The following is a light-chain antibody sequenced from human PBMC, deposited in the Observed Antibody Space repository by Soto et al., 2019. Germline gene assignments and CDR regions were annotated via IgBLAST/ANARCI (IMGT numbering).Light chain of an antibody. Sequence: QSALTQPASVSGAPGESITISCTGTSIDVGAYNYVSWYQQHSGKVPKLMIYEVSNRPSGVSNRFSGSKSGDTASLTISGLQAEDEADYYCSSYTTSSTYAFGTGTKLTVL. J-gene: IGLJ1*01. CDR2: EVS. V-gene: IGLV2-14*01. CDR1: SIDVGAYNY. CDR3: SSYTTSSTYA.